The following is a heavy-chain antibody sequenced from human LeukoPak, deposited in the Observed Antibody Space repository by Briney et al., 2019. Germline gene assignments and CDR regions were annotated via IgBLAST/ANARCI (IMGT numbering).Heavy chain of an antibody. CDR2: IWYDGSNK. D-gene: IGHD2-21*02. V-gene: IGHV3-33*01. J-gene: IGHJ6*02. Sequence: GRSLRLSCAASGFTFSSYGMHWVRQAPGKGLEWVAVIWYDGSNKYYADSVKGRFTISRDNSKNTLYLQMNSLRAEDTAVYYCARDRCGGDCYLNYGMDVWGQGTTVTVSS. CDR1: GFTFSSYG. CDR3: ARDRCGGDCYLNYGMDV.